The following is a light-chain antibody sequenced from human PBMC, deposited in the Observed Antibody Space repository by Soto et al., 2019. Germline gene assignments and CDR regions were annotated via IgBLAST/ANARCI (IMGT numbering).Light chain of an antibody. CDR2: ENN. CDR3: GAWDSGLSGYV. J-gene: IGLJ1*01. CDR1: NSNIGNTY. Sequence: QSVLTQPPSVSAAPGQKVTISCSGSNSNIGNTYVSWYQQLPGTDPKLLIYENNKRPSGIPDRFSGSKSGTSATLGITGLQTGDEADDYCGAWDSGLSGYVFGAGTKLTVL. V-gene: IGLV1-51*02.